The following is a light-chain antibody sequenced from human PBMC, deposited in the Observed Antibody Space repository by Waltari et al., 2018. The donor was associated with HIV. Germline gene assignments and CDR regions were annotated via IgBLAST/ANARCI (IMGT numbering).Light chain of an antibody. CDR1: RSHIGTYNL. J-gene: IGLJ3*02. CDR2: EVS. Sequence: QSALTQPASVSGSPGQSITISCTGTRSHIGTYNLFSWHQQHPGKAPKTLIYEVSQWPSGVSNRFSGSKSGNTASLTISGLQAEDEADYYCCSYAGSSTLVFGGGTKVTVL. CDR3: CSYAGSSTLV. V-gene: IGLV2-23*02.